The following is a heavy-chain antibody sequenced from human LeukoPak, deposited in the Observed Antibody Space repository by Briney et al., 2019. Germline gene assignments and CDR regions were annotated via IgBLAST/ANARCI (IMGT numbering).Heavy chain of an antibody. CDR1: ADSFSSHY. Sequence: SETLSLTCAVSADSFSSHYWTWIRQSPGTGLEWIGYISYIGSTNYNPSLKSRVTISIDTSKNQFSLKLRSVTATDTAVYYCARDLVTVTKGFDIWGQGTMVSVSS. V-gene: IGHV4-59*11. J-gene: IGHJ3*02. D-gene: IGHD4-17*01. CDR2: ISYIGST. CDR3: ARDLVTVTKGFDI.